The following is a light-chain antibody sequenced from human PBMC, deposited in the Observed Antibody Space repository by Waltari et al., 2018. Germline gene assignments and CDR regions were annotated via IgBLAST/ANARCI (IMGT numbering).Light chain of an antibody. CDR3: SSYAGRHTRA. CDR2: DVT. V-gene: IGLV2-11*01. J-gene: IGLJ2*01. Sequence: QSALTQPRSVSGSPGQSVPISCTGTSHDIGPYDYLSWYQPHPGKAPKLIIYDVTERPSGCPDRFSGYKSGSTASLAIAGLKAEDEAEYFCSSYAGRHTRAFGGGTKLTVL. CDR1: SHDIGPYDY.